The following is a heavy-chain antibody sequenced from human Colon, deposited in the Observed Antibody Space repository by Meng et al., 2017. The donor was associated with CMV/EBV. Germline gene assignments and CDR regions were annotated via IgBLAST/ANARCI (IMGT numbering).Heavy chain of an antibody. J-gene: IGHJ6*02. D-gene: IGHD6-13*01. CDR1: GFIFSNYP. Sequence: GGSLRLSCAASGFIFSNYPIHWVRQAPGKGLEWVAVISFDGGDTYYADSVKGRFTISRDNSKNTLFLQMNSLRAEDTAVYYCVRDLAPAGDQYYYAMDVWGQGTTVTVSS. CDR2: ISFDGGDT. CDR3: VRDLAPAGDQYYYAMDV. V-gene: IGHV3-30*04.